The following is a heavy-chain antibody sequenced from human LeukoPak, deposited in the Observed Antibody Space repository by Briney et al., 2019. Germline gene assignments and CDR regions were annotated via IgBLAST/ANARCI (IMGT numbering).Heavy chain of an antibody. Sequence: GGSLRLSCAASGFTFSSYGMHWVRQAPGKGLEWVAFIRYDGSNKYYADSVKGRFTISRDNSKNTLYLQMNSLRAEDTAVYYCAKEGWDGSGSYYGNYYYYYMDVWGKGTTVTISS. CDR3: AKEGWDGSGSYYGNYYYYYMDV. D-gene: IGHD3-10*01. V-gene: IGHV3-30*02. CDR2: IRYDGSNK. J-gene: IGHJ6*03. CDR1: GFTFSSYG.